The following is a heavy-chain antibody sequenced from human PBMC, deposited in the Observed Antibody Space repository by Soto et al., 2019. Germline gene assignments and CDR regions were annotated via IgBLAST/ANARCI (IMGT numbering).Heavy chain of an antibody. Sequence: HITLKESRPPLVKPTQTLTLTSTFSGFSLNTSGVGVGWIRQPPGKALEWLALIHWDDDKRYSPSLKSRLTITKDTSKNQVVHTMTSMDPVDTGTYYCAHRHDKSRYEGSGYYSGYWYWGQGTLVTVSS. CDR1: GFSLNTSGVG. J-gene: IGHJ4*02. V-gene: IGHV2-5*02. D-gene: IGHD3-22*01. CDR3: AHRHDKSRYEGSGYYSGYWY. CDR2: IHWDDDK.